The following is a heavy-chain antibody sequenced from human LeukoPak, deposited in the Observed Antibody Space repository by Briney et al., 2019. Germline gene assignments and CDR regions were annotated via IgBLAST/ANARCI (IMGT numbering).Heavy chain of an antibody. J-gene: IGHJ4*02. D-gene: IGHD2-15*01. CDR1: GYTFTSYD. CDR3: ASYCSGGSCYPNRFDY. CDR2: MNPNSGNT. Sequence: PVASVKVSCKASGYTFTSYDINWVRQATGQGLEWMGWMNPNSGNTGYAQKFQGRVTMTRNTSISTAYMELSSLRSEGTAVYYCASYCSGGSCYPNRFDYWGQGTLVTVSS. V-gene: IGHV1-8*01.